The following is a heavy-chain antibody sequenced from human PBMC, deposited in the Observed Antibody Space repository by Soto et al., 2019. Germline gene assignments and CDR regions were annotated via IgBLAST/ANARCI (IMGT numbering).Heavy chain of an antibody. D-gene: IGHD2-2*03. CDR1: GFTFSDFA. CDR3: AKMEGMDPWAYSFDY. J-gene: IGHJ4*02. V-gene: IGHV3-23*01. CDR2: IYGGGNGP. Sequence: EVQVLESGGGLVQPGGSLRLSCAATGFTFSDFAMSWVRQAPGKGLEWVSRIYGGGNGPHYADSVKGRVTISRDNSKNTLYLRMNSLRAEDTAVYYCAKMEGMDPWAYSFDYWGQGNLVTVSS.